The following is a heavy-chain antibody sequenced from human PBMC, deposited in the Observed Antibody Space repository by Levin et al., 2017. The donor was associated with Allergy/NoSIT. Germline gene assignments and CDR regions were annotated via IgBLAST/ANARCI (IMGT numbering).Heavy chain of an antibody. J-gene: IGHJ4*02. D-gene: IGHD3-10*01. CDR2: VYHSGST. V-gene: IGHV4-61*01. CDR1: GASVSSGTYY. Sequence: SQTLSLTCSVSGASVSSGTYYWSWIRQPPGKGLEWIGYVYHSGSTDYNPSLKSRVTISIDTSKDEFSLKLSYVTAADTAVYYCARDGVVRGLGYWGQGTLVSVSS. CDR3: ARDGVVRGLGY.